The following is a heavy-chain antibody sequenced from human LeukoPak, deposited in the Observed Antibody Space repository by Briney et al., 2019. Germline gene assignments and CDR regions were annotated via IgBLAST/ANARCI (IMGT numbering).Heavy chain of an antibody. CDR2: IIPIFGTA. D-gene: IGHD2-15*01. Sequence: SVKVSCKASGGTFSSYAISWVRQAPGQGLEWMGGIIPIFGTANYAQKFQGRVTITADESTSTAYMELSSLRSEDTAAYYCARDLYCSGGSCYHAEYYYYCGMDVWGQGTTVTVSS. J-gene: IGHJ6*02. V-gene: IGHV1-69*13. CDR3: ARDLYCSGGSCYHAEYYYYCGMDV. CDR1: GGTFSSYA.